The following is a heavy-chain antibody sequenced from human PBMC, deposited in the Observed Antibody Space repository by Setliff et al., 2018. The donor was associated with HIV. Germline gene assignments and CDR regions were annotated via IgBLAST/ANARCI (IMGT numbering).Heavy chain of an antibody. D-gene: IGHD3-22*01. Sequence: PSETLSLTCDVSGYSISSGYYWGWLRQPPGKGLEWIGSVYHSGSTYYNPSLKSRVTISVHTSKIQFSLKLNSVTAADTAVYYCARENDDSSGLQRYLDLWGRGTLVTVSS. J-gene: IGHJ2*01. CDR2: VYHSGST. CDR1: GYSISSGYY. V-gene: IGHV4-38-2*02. CDR3: ARENDDSSGLQRYLDL.